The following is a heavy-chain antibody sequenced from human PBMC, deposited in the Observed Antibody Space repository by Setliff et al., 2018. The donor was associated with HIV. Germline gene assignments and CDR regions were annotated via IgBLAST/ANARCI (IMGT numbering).Heavy chain of an antibody. J-gene: IGHJ4*02. V-gene: IGHV4-34*01. CDR1: GGSFSGRY. CDR3: AMVIGWNDAGDY. CDR2: INHSGST. D-gene: IGHD1-1*01. Sequence: PSETLSLTCAVYGGSFSGRYWSWIRQPPGKGPEWIGEINHSGSTNYNPSLKSRVTIAVDTSKNQFSLKLSFVTAADTAVYYCAMVIGWNDAGDYWGRGTLVTVSS.